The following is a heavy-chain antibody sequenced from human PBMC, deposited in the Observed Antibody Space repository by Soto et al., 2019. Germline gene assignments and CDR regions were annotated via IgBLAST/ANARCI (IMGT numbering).Heavy chain of an antibody. Sequence: GASVKVSFKASGYVFSGYAIHWLRQAPGQRPEWMGWINAGNGNTKYSQKFQGRVTITRDTSVNTAYVEVSSLTSEDTAVYYCARAPVYGSQYDWWGQGTQVTVSS. CDR1: GYVFSGYA. J-gene: IGHJ4*02. V-gene: IGHV1-3*01. CDR2: INAGNGNT. CDR3: ARAPVYGSQYDW. D-gene: IGHD4-17*01.